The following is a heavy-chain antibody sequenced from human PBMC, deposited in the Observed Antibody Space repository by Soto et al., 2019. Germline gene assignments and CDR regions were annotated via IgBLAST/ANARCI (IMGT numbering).Heavy chain of an antibody. J-gene: IGHJ4*02. CDR3: ARYRRGAVAGYTLDN. CDR2: VYNSGST. V-gene: IGHV4-59*01. CDR1: GGSISSNY. Sequence: ETLSLPCPVSGGSISSNYWTWIRQPPGKGLEWIGYVYNSGSTNYNPSLNSRVTISEDTSKSQFSLKVNSMTAADTAVYYCARYRRGAVAGYTLDNWGQGILVTVSS. D-gene: IGHD6-13*01.